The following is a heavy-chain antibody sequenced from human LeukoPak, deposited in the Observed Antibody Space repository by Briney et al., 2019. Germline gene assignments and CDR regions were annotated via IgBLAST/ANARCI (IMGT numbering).Heavy chain of an antibody. CDR2: ISSSSSTI. CDR3: AREDGETGTTRFDP. V-gene: IGHV3-48*01. D-gene: IGHD1-7*01. J-gene: IGHJ5*02. CDR1: GFTSSSYS. Sequence: GGSLRLSCAASGFTSSSYSMNWVRQAPGKGLEWVSYISSSSSTIYYADSVKGRFTISRDNAKNSLYLQMNSLRAEDTAVYYCAREDGETGTTRFDPWGQGTLVTVSS.